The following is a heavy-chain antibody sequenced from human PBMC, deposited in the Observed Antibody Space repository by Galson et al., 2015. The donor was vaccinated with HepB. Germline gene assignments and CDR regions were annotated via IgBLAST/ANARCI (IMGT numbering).Heavy chain of an antibody. CDR2: ISGSGGST. Sequence: SLRLSCAASGFTFSSYAMSWVRQAPGKGLEWVSAISGSGGSTYYADSVKGRFTISRDNSKNTLYLQMNSLRAEDTAVYYCAKAAYYDIDLLSYYYYGMDVWGQGTTVTVSS. CDR1: GFTFSSYA. CDR3: AKAAYYDIDLLSYYYYGMDV. V-gene: IGHV3-23*01. J-gene: IGHJ6*02. D-gene: IGHD3-9*01.